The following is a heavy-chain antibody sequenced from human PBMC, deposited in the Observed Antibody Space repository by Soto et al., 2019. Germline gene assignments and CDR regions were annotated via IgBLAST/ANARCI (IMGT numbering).Heavy chain of an antibody. D-gene: IGHD6-13*01. V-gene: IGHV3-23*01. CDR2: ITGSGGGT. CDR1: GFTFSNYA. Sequence: EVQLLESGGGLVQPGGSLRLSCAASGFTFSNYAMTWVRQAPGKGLEWVSVITGSGGGTYFVDSVKGRFTISRDNSKNTVYLPMTSLRAEDTAVYYCAKRPLTAAGFDYWGQGTLVTVSS. J-gene: IGHJ4*02. CDR3: AKRPLTAAGFDY.